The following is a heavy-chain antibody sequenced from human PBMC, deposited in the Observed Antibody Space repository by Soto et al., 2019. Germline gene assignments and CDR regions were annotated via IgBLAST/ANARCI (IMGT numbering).Heavy chain of an antibody. CDR2: INHSGST. V-gene: IGHV4-34*01. CDR3: ARDSSGYYPFDY. Sequence: SETLSLTCAVYGGSFSGYYWSWIRQPPGKGLEWIGEINHSGSTNYNPSLKSRVTISVDTSKDQFSLKLSSVTAADTAVYYCARDSSGYYPFDYWGQGTLVTVSS. D-gene: IGHD3-22*01. CDR1: GGSFSGYY. J-gene: IGHJ4*02.